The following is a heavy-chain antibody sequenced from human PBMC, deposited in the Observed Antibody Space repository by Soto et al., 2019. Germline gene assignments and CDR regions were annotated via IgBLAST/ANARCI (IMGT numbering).Heavy chain of an antibody. CDR1: GYTFTSYG. J-gene: IGHJ4*02. CDR2: ISAYNGNT. CDR3: ARGPLGYCSGGSCWLDY. Sequence: GASVKVSCKASGYTFTSYGISWVRQAPGQGLEWMGWISAYNGNTNYAQKFQGRVTITRDTSASTAYMELSSLRSEDTAVYYCARGPLGYCSGGSCWLDYWGQGALVTVSS. V-gene: IGHV1-18*01. D-gene: IGHD2-15*01.